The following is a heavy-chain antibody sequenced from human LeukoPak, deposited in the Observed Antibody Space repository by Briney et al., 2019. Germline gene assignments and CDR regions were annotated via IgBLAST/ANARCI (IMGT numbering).Heavy chain of an antibody. V-gene: IGHV4-30-4*01. D-gene: IGHD3-16*01. CDR1: GGSISSGDYY. CDR2: IYYSGST. CDR3: ARETVTSHWRGREYYFDY. Sequence: SQTLSLTCTVSGGSISSGDYYWSWIRQPRGKGLEWIGYIYYSGSTNYNPSLKSRVTISVDTSKNQFSLKLSSVTAADTAVYYCARETVTSHWRGREYYFDYWGQGTLVTVSS. J-gene: IGHJ4*02.